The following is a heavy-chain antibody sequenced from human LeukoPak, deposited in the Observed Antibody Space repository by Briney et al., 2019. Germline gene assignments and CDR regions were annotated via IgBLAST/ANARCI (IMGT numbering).Heavy chain of an antibody. CDR3: AGEMGVVTAHGIDV. V-gene: IGHV4-39*02. CDR1: GGSISSISSNNYH. Sequence: SETLSLTCIVSGGSISSISSNNYHWGWIRQPPGKGLEWIGSVYYSGSTYYNPSLKSRVTISVDTSKNQFSLKLSSVTAADTALYYCAGEMGVVTAHGIDVWGQGTTVTVSS. J-gene: IGHJ6*02. CDR2: VYYSGST. D-gene: IGHD4-23*01.